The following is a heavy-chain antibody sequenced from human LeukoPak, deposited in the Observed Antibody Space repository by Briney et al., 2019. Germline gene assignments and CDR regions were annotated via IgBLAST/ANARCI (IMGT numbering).Heavy chain of an antibody. Sequence: GGSLRVSCAASGLIVSSDYLAWVRQAPGKGLEWISVIYGGGATYYADSVKGRFTISRDNSKNTLYLQMNSLRAEDTAVYYCAKDPYRASSGLVDYWGQGTLVTVSS. J-gene: IGHJ4*02. CDR3: AKDPYRASSGLVDY. D-gene: IGHD5-12*01. CDR2: IYGGGAT. CDR1: GLIVSSDY. V-gene: IGHV3-53*01.